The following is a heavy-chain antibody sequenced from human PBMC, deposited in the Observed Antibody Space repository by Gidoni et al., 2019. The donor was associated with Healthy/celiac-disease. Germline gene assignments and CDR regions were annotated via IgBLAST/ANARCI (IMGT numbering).Heavy chain of an antibody. CDR2: IIPIFGTA. CDR1: CGTFRSYA. Sequence: QLQLVQSGAEVKKPGSSVKFSCTASCGTFRSYAISWVRQAPGQWLEWMGGIIPIFGTANYAQKFQGRVTITADESTSTAYMELSSLRSEDTAVYYCARKGYGSGSYYFDYWGQGTLVTVSS. J-gene: IGHJ4*02. V-gene: IGHV1-69*01. CDR3: ARKGYGSGSYYFDY. D-gene: IGHD3-10*01.